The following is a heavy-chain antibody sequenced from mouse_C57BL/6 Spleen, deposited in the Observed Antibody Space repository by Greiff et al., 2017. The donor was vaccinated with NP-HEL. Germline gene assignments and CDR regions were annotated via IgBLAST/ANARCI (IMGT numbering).Heavy chain of an antibody. V-gene: IGHV1-64*01. D-gene: IGHD1-1*01. CDR1: GYTFTSYW. Sequence: QVQLKQPGAELVKPGASVKLSCKASGYTFTSYWMHWVKQRPGQGLEWIGMIHPNSGSTNYNEKFKSKATLTVDKSSSTAYMQLSSLTSEDSAVYYCARGDYYGSSHYAMDYWGQGTSVTVSS. J-gene: IGHJ4*01. CDR3: ARGDYYGSSHYAMDY. CDR2: IHPNSGST.